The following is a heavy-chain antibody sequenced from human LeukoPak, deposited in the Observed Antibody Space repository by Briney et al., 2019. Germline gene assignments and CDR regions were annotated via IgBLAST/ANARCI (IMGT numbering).Heavy chain of an antibody. CDR2: ISPNSGDT. J-gene: IGHJ4*02. Sequence: ASVTVACKASGYTFTAYDIHWMRQSPRQGLEWLGWISPNSGDTNYAQNFQGRVTMTSDSSISTVFMELSRLSSDDTAVYFCARVGYKYADFWGQGSQVTVSS. CDR3: ARVGYKYADF. CDR1: GYTFTAYD. V-gene: IGHV1-2*02. D-gene: IGHD5-18*01.